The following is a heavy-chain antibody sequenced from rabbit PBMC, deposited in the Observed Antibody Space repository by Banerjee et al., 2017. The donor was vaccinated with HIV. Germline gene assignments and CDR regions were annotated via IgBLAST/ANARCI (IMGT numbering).Heavy chain of an antibody. Sequence: QEQLVESGGGLVQPGGSLTLTCTASGIDFSSSVYMSWVRQAPGKGLEWIASIYTGDSGSTYYASWAKGRFTISKTSSTTVTLQMTSLTAADTATYFCARDPLYTVGGGYDLWGPGTLVTVS. CDR2: IYTGDSGST. V-gene: IGHV1S45*01. J-gene: IGHJ4*01. CDR1: GIDFSSSVY. D-gene: IGHD1-1*01. CDR3: ARDPLYTVGGGYDL.